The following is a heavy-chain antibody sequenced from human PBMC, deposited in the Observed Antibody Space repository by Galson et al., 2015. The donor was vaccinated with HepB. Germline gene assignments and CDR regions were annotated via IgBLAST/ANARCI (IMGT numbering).Heavy chain of an antibody. V-gene: IGHV3-23*01. CDR1: GFTFSSYA. Sequence: SLRLSCAASGFTFSSYAMSWVRQAPGKGLEWVSVISGSGGRTYYADSVKGRFTISRDNSKTTLYLQMNSLRAEDTAVYFCAKFQGADHYNYYMDVWGSGTTVTVSS. CDR2: ISGSGGRT. D-gene: IGHD3-16*01. J-gene: IGHJ6*03. CDR3: AKFQGADHYNYYMDV.